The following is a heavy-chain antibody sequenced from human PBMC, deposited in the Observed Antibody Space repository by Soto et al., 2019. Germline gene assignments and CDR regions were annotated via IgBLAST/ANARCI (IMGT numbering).Heavy chain of an antibody. CDR1: GYIFTNYW. Sequence: EVQLVQSGAEAKKPGESLRISCKGSGYIFTNYWITWVRQMPGKGLEWMGYVDPTNSDTKSSPSFQGHVTISVDKSISTANLQWNSLKASDTAMYYCARHDYGDYISGIDYWGQGTLVTVSS. CDR2: VDPTNSDT. V-gene: IGHV5-10-1*01. J-gene: IGHJ4*02. D-gene: IGHD4-17*01. CDR3: ARHDYGDYISGIDY.